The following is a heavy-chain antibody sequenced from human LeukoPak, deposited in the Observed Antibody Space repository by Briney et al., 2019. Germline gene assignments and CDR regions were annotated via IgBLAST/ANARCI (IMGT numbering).Heavy chain of an antibody. CDR3: AKGVSHSSSWYYYYGMDV. J-gene: IGHJ6*02. D-gene: IGHD6-13*01. Sequence: GRSLRLSCAASGFTFDDYAMHWVRQAPGKGLEWVSGISWISGSIGYADSVKGRFTISRDNAKNSLYLQMNSLRAEDTALYYCAKGVSHSSSWYYYYGMDVWGQGTTVTVSS. CDR2: ISWISGSI. V-gene: IGHV3-9*01. CDR1: GFTFDDYA.